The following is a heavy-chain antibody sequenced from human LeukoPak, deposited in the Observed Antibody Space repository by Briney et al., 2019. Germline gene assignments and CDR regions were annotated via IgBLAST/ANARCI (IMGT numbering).Heavy chain of an antibody. CDR1: GYTFTAYY. CDR3: ARLPLNLQDY. V-gene: IGHV1-2*02. CDR2: INPNSGDT. Sequence: ASVKVSCKASGYTFTAYYVHWVRQAPGQGLEWMGWINPNSGDTHYAQKFRGRVTMTSDTSISTAYMDLSRLTSDDSAVYYCARLPLNLQDYWGQGTLVTVSS. J-gene: IGHJ4*02.